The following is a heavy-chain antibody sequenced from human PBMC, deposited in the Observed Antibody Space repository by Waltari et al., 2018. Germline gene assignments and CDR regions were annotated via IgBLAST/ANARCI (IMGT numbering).Heavy chain of an antibody. V-gene: IGHV3-53*01. J-gene: IGHJ6*03. D-gene: IGHD3-3*01. CDR2: IYTVGST. Sequence: EVQLVESGGGLIQSGGSLRLSGAVSGFTVSHNYLGWVRQAPGKGLEWVSVIYTVGSTFYADSVRGRFTISRDNSMNTLFLQMNSLRGEDTAVYYCARGHTISGGDYMDVWGKGTTVIVSS. CDR1: GFTVSHNY. CDR3: ARGHTISGGDYMDV.